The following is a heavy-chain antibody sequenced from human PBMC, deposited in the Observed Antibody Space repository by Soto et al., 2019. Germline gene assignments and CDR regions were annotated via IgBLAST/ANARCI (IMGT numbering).Heavy chain of an antibody. CDR1: GFTFSDYY. CDR2: ISSDGITI. CDR3: ARDQERRGASTGYYLPDAFDI. V-gene: IGHV3-11*01. J-gene: IGHJ3*02. Sequence: QVQLVESGGGLVKPGGSLRLYCAASGFTFSDYYMNWIRQAPGKGLEWVSYISSDGITIYYEDPVKGRFTISRDNAKNSLYLQMNSLRAEDMAVYYCARDQERRGASTGYYLPDAFDIWGQGTMVTVSS. D-gene: IGHD3-22*01.